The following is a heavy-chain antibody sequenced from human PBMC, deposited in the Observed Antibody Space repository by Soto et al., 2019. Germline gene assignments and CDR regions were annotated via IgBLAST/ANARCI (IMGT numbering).Heavy chain of an antibody. CDR1: GFPFSSYA. Sequence: EVQLLESGGGFVQPGGSLGLSCAASGFPFSSYAMTWVRQAPGKGLEWVSLISGSGGSTYYADSVKGRFTISRDNSRDTLYLQMNSLRAEDTAVYYCAKVHGSGSYNNFPDYWGQGNLVTVSS. CDR2: ISGSGGST. CDR3: AKVHGSGSYNNFPDY. V-gene: IGHV3-23*01. J-gene: IGHJ4*02. D-gene: IGHD3-10*01.